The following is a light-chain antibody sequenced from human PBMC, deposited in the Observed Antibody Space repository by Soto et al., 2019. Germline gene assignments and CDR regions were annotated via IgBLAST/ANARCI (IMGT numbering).Light chain of an antibody. CDR1: QSILYSSNNKNH. CDR2: WAS. Sequence: DIVMTQSPDSLAVSLGERATINCKSSQSILYSSNNKNHLAWYQQKARQPPKLLIYWASTRESGVPDRFSGSGSGTDFTLTISSLQAEDVAVYYCQQYYTSPWTFGQGTKVEIK. J-gene: IGKJ1*01. CDR3: QQYYTSPWT. V-gene: IGKV4-1*01.